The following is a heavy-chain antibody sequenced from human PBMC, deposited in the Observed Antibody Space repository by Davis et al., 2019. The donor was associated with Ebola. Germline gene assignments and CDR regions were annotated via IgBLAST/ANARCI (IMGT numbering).Heavy chain of an antibody. V-gene: IGHV3-13*01. J-gene: IGHJ4*02. Sequence: GVLKISCAASGFTFSSYDMHWVRQATGKGLEWVSAIGTAGDTYYPGSVKGRFTISREKAKNSLYLQMNSLRGEDTAVYYCARAGFGEIYFDYWGQGTLVTVSS. CDR1: GFTFSSYD. CDR2: IGTAGDT. CDR3: ARAGFGEIYFDY. D-gene: IGHD3-10*01.